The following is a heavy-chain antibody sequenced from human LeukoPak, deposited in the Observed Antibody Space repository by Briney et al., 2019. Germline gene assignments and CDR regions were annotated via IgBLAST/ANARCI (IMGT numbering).Heavy chain of an antibody. CDR2: IIPILGIA. CDR3: ARAPFREVAAAGFDY. V-gene: IGHV1-69*04. Sequence: ASVKVSCKASGGTFSSYAISWVRQAPGQGLEWMGRIIPILGIANYAQKFQGRVTITADKSTSTAYMELSSLRSEDTAVYYCARAPFREVAAAGFDYWGQGTLVTVSS. D-gene: IGHD6-13*01. J-gene: IGHJ4*02. CDR1: GGTFSSYA.